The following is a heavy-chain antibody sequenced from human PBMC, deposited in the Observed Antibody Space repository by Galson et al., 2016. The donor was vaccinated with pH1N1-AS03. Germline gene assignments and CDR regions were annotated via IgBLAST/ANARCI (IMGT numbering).Heavy chain of an antibody. D-gene: IGHD3-10*01. CDR1: GYNFTSHW. J-gene: IGHJ6*02. CDR3: ARLRNYGSGSYYFYGMDV. CDR2: IDPSDSYT. Sequence: QSGAEVKKPGESLRVSCKGSGYNFTSHWINWVRQMPGKGLEWMGRIDPSDSYTRYSPSFQGHVTISTDKSISTVYLQWSSLKATDTAMYYCARLRNYGSGSYYFYGMDVWGQGTTVTVSS. V-gene: IGHV5-10-1*01.